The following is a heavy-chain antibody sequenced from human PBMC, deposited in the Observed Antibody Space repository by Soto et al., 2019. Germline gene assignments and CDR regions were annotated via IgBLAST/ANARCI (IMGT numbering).Heavy chain of an antibody. Sequence: QVKLVQSGAEVKKPGASVKVSCKASGYSFTSYGISWVRQAPGQGLEWMGWISAYNGNTNYAQKLQGRVTMTTDTATRRDYMELTSRRSDDTAADCCARDNRFGETDGWGQGTTVNAS. CDR1: GYSFTSYG. J-gene: IGHJ6*02. CDR2: ISAYNGNT. CDR3: ARDNRFGETDG. V-gene: IGHV1-18*01. D-gene: IGHD3-10*01.